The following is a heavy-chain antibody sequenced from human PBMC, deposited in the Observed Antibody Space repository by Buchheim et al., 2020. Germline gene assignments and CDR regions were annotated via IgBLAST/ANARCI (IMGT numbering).Heavy chain of an antibody. D-gene: IGHD6-13*01. CDR2: ISMSGNI. CDR1: GFTFSAYN. V-gene: IGHV3-48*01. Sequence: EVQLVESGGDLVQPGGSLRLSCAASGFTFSAYNMNWVRQAPGQGLEWISYISMSGNIFYADSVRGRFTISRDNAKNSVYLQMNSLRAEDTAVYYCARDGGRFSTTWYDYWGLGTL. CDR3: ARDGGRFSTTWYDY. J-gene: IGHJ4*02.